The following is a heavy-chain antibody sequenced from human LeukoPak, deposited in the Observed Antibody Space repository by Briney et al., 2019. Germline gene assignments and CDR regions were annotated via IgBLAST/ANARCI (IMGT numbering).Heavy chain of an antibody. D-gene: IGHD3-22*01. CDR1: GYTFSSYA. Sequence: GASVKVSCKASGYTFSSYAMNWVRQAPGQGLEWMGWINPNSGGTNYAQKFQGRVTMTRDTSISTAYMELSSLRSEDTAVYYCARDSGKTYYYDSSGYYSLLRAFDIWGQGTMVTVSS. J-gene: IGHJ3*02. CDR3: ARDSGKTYYYDSSGYYSLLRAFDI. CDR2: INPNSGGT. V-gene: IGHV1-2*02.